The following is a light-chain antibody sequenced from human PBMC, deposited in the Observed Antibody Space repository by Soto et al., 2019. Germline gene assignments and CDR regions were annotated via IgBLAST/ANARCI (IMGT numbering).Light chain of an antibody. CDR2: AAF. CDR1: QGISSW. CDR3: QQLKSYPIT. Sequence: DIQMTQSQSSVSASVGDRVTISCRASQGISSWLAWYQQKPGKAPNLLIYAAFTLQSGVPSRFSGSGSGTEFTLTISSLQPEDFATYYCQQLKSYPITFGQGTRLRL. V-gene: IGKV1-12*01. J-gene: IGKJ5*01.